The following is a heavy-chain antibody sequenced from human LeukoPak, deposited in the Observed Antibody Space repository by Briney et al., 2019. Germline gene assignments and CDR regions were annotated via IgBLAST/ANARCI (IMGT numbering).Heavy chain of an antibody. CDR1: GFTFSSYS. CDR3: ARVGSGGWRWSTPAAGYYYYMDV. D-gene: IGHD2-15*01. V-gene: IGHV3-48*01. Sequence: PGGSLRLSCAASGFTFSSYSMHWVRQAPGKGLEGVSYISSSSSTIYYADSVKGRFTISRDNAKNPLYLQMNSLRAEDTAAYYCARVGSGGWRWSTPAAGYYYYMDVWGKGTTVTVSS. CDR2: ISSSSSTI. J-gene: IGHJ6*03.